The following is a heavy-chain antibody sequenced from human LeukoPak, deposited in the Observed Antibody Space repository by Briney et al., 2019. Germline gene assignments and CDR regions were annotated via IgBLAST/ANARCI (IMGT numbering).Heavy chain of an antibody. CDR3: TKSGGWDYYDSSGYAFDY. D-gene: IGHD3-22*01. CDR1: GFTFSGSA. CDR2: IRSKANSYAT. Sequence: GGSLKLSCAASGFTFSGSAMHWVRQASGKGLEWVGRIRSKANSYATAYAASVKGRFTISRDDSKNTAYLQMNSLKTEDTAVYYCTKSGGWDYYDSSGYAFDYWGQGTLVTVSS. V-gene: IGHV3-73*01. J-gene: IGHJ4*02.